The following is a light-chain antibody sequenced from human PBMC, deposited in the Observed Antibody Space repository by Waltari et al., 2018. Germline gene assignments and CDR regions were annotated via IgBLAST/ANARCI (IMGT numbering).Light chain of an antibody. V-gene: IGKV1-5*03. CDR3: QQYNSYSYT. CDR2: QTS. Sequence: EIQMTQSPSTLSASVGDRVTITCRASQRINMWLAWYQQKPGKAPKSLIYQTSSLEGGVPSRFSGSGSGTEFNLTISSLQPDDFATYYCQQYNSYSYTFGQGTKLEIK. CDR1: QRINMW. J-gene: IGKJ2*01.